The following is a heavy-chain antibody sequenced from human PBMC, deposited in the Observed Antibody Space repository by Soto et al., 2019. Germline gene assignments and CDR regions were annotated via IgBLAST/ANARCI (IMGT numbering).Heavy chain of an antibody. Sequence: EVQLVESGGGFVKPGESLRLSCAASGFTFSSAPMSWVRQAPGKGLEWVGRIKPNTDGGAIDYPAPVKGRFTISRDDSKNTLYLQMNSLKIEDTALYYCTTPAIPVDRTQPFNYWGQGALVTVSS. D-gene: IGHD6-19*01. CDR2: IKPNTDGGAI. V-gene: IGHV3-15*01. CDR1: GFTFSSAP. CDR3: TTPAIPVDRTQPFNY. J-gene: IGHJ4*02.